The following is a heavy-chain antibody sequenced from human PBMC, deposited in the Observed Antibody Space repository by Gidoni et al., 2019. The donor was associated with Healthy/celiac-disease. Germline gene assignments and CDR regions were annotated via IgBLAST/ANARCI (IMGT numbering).Heavy chain of an antibody. V-gene: IGHV3-13*01. J-gene: IGHJ5*02. CDR2: IGTAGDT. CDR3: ARGGSSGAAAGGNWFDP. Sequence: EVQLVESGGGLVQPGGSLRLSCAASGFTFSSYDMLWVRQATGKGLEWVSSIGTAGDTYYPGSVKGRFTISRENAKNSLYLQMNSLRAGDTAVYYCARGGSSGAAAGGNWFDPWGQGTLVTVSS. CDR1: GFTFSSYD. D-gene: IGHD6-13*01.